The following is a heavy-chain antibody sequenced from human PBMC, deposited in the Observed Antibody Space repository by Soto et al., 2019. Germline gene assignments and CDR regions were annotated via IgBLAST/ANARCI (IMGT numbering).Heavy chain of an antibody. D-gene: IGHD3-3*01. CDR1: GGSISSGDYY. J-gene: IGHJ6*02. CDR3: ARDDASGYPYYYYGMDV. CDR2: IYYSGST. V-gene: IGHV4-30-4*01. Sequence: QVQLQESGPGLVKPSQTLSLTCTVSGGSISSGDYYWSWIRQPPGKGLEWTGYIYYSGSTYYNPSLKSRVTISVDTSKNQFSLKLSSVTAADTAVYYCARDDASGYPYYYYGMDVWGQGTTVTVSS.